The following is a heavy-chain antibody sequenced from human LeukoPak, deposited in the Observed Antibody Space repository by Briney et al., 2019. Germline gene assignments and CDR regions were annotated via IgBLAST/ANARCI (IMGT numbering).Heavy chain of an antibody. J-gene: IGHJ4*02. CDR3: ARVLITFGGVIDTDY. V-gene: IGHV1-46*01. Sequence: ASVKVSCKASGYTFTGYYMHWVRQAPGQGLEWMGIINPSGGSTSYAQKFQGRVTMTRDTSTSTVYMELSSLRSEDTAVYYCARVLITFGGVIDTDYWGQGTLVTVSS. CDR1: GYTFTGYY. D-gene: IGHD3-16*02. CDR2: INPSGGST.